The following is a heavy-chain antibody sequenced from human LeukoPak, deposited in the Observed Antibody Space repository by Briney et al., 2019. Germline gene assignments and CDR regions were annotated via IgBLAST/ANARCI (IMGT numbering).Heavy chain of an antibody. D-gene: IGHD2-2*01. CDR1: GFTFSSYS. Sequence: GGSLRLSCAASGFTFSSYSMNWVRQAPGKGLEWVSSISSSSSYIYYADSVKGRFTISRDNSKNTLYLQMNSLRAEDTAVYYCAKSGSVVPAARLEYWGQGTLVTVSS. CDR2: ISSSSSYI. CDR3: AKSGSVVPAARLEY. J-gene: IGHJ4*02. V-gene: IGHV3-21*04.